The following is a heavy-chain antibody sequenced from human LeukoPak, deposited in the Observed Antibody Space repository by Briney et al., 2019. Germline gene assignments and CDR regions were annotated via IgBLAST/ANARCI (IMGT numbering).Heavy chain of an antibody. J-gene: IGHJ4*02. CDR2: IKHDGSEK. CDR3: ATDRGWRTSGYYLYYFEY. D-gene: IGHD3-3*01. Sequence: GGSLRLSCAASGFIFTNYFMSWVHQAPGKGLEWVASIKHDGSEKYYVDSVRGRFTISRDNTTNSLYLQMSSLRAEDTAVYYCATDRGWRTSGYYLYYFEYWGQGTLVTYSS. V-gene: IGHV3-7*01. CDR1: GFIFTNYF.